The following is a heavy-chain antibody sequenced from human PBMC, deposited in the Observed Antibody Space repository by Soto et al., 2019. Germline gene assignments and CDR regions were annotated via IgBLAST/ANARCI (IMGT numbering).Heavy chain of an antibody. CDR3: ARGRGATLYYYYYYGMDV. D-gene: IGHD1-26*01. CDR1: GGTFSSYA. Sequence: QVQLVQSGAEVKKPGSSVKVSCKASGGTFSSYAISWVRQAPGQGLEWMGGIIPIFGTANYAQKFHGRVTITADKSTSTAYMELSSLRSEDTAVYYCARGRGATLYYYYYYGMDVLGQGTTVTVSS. V-gene: IGHV1-69*06. J-gene: IGHJ6*02. CDR2: IIPIFGTA.